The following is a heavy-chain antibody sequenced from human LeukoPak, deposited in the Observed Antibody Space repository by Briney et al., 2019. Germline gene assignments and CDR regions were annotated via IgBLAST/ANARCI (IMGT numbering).Heavy chain of an antibody. J-gene: IGHJ4*02. CDR3: ARGGPYGDPYTF. V-gene: IGHV4-30-4*01. D-gene: IGHD4-17*01. CDR1: GASITDSGYY. CDR2: VPFRGGT. Sequence: SETLSLTCPVPGASITDSGYYWSWIRQPPGKGLELIGFVPFRGGTYYSPSLMSRVTISQDTSKNQLSLSLTSVTAADTAVYFCARGGPYGDPYTFWGQGRMIAVS.